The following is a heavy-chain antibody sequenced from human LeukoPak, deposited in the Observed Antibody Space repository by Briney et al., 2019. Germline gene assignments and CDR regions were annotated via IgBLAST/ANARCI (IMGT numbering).Heavy chain of an antibody. Sequence: TGGSLRLSCAASGFNFSSYGMHWVRQAPGKGLEWVTSIWFDGSNIHYGDSVKGRVTISRDNSKSALYLQMNSLRAEDTAIYYCARDSLPMAVTGPFDHWGQGALVTVSS. CDR3: ARDSLPMAVTGPFDH. V-gene: IGHV3-33*01. J-gene: IGHJ4*02. CDR2: IWFDGSNI. CDR1: GFNFSSYG. D-gene: IGHD6-19*01.